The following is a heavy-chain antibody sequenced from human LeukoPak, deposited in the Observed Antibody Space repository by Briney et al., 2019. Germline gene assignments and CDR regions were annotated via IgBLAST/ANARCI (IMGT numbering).Heavy chain of an antibody. CDR2: IWYDGSNK. J-gene: IGHJ4*02. D-gene: IGHD5-18*01. CDR3: ARGRSYGPVDY. CDR1: GFTFSSYG. Sequence: GSLRLSCAASGFTFSSYGMHWVRQAPGKGLEWVAVIWYDGSNKYYADSVKGRFTISRDNSKNTLYLQMNSLRAEDTAVYYCARGRSYGPVDYWGQGTLVTVSS. V-gene: IGHV3-33*08.